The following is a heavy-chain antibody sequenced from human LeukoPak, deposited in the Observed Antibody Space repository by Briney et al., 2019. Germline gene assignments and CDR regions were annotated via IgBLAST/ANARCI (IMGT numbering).Heavy chain of an antibody. CDR3: ARESDVSRRVIDY. CDR1: GFTFSGSA. J-gene: IGHJ4*02. V-gene: IGHV3-73*01. D-gene: IGHD2-2*01. Sequence: GGSLKLSCAASGFTFSGSAMHWVRQASGKGLEWVGRIRSKANSYATAYAASVKGRFTISRDDSKNTAYLQMNSLRAEDTAVYYCARESDVSRRVIDYWGQGTLVTVSS. CDR2: IRSKANSYAT.